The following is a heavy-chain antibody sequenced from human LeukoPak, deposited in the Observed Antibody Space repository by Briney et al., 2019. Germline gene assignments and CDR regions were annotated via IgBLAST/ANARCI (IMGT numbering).Heavy chain of an antibody. D-gene: IGHD3-22*01. J-gene: IGHJ4*02. V-gene: IGHV3-23*01. CDR3: VYYDSSGYYYGRLRY. Sequence: GGPLRLSCVASAFTFSSHAMSWVRQTPGKGLEWVSGISADGLRIHYVDSVKGRFTISRDNSKNTLYLQMNSLRAEDTAVYFCVYYDSSGYYYGRLRYWGQGTPVTVSS. CDR1: AFTFSSHA. CDR2: ISADGLRI.